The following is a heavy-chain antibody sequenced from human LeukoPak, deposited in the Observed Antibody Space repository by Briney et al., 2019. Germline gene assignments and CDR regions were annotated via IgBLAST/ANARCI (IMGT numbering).Heavy chain of an antibody. V-gene: IGHV7-4-1*02. D-gene: IGHD6-13*01. Sequence: GASVKVSCKASGYTFTSYAMNWVRQAPGQGLEWMGWINTNTGNPTYAQGFTGRFVFSLDTSVSTAYLQISSLKAEDTDVYYCARRARVLIAAAGGCWFDPWGQGTLVTVSS. J-gene: IGHJ5*02. CDR3: ARRARVLIAAAGGCWFDP. CDR2: INTNTGNP. CDR1: GYTFTSYA.